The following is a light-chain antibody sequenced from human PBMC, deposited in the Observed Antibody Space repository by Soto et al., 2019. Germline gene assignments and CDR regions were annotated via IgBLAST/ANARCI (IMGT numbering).Light chain of an antibody. CDR3: QQYESYPLT. CDR1: QGIRNH. J-gene: IGKJ4*01. CDR2: ATS. Sequence: DIPMTQSPSSLSASVGDRVTITCRASQGIRNHLIWFQQKPGEAPKSLIYATSTLQSGVPSRFSGSGSGTDFTLTISSLQPADFATYYCQQYESYPLTFGGGTKVEIK. V-gene: IGKV1-16*01.